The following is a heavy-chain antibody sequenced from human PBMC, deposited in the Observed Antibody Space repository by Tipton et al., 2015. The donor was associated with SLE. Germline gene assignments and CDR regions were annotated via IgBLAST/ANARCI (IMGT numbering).Heavy chain of an antibody. J-gene: IGHJ4*02. CDR1: GFTFSIYS. V-gene: IGHV3-21*03. CDR2: ITFDSVSK. Sequence: SLRLSCAPSGFTFSIYSMNWVRQAPGKGREWVSSITFDSVSKIYADSVRGRFTISRDNAKNSLYLQMDSLRVEDTAVYYCARDLSNFIGAGDYWGQGTLVTVSS. CDR3: ARDLSNFIGAGDY. D-gene: IGHD4-11*01.